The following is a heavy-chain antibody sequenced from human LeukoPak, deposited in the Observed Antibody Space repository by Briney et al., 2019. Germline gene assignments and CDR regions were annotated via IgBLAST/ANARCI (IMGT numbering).Heavy chain of an antibody. CDR3: AGIPYYDFWSGYMDV. CDR2: IYPGDSDT. D-gene: IGHD3-3*01. J-gene: IGHJ6*03. Sequence: GESLKISCKGSGYSLTSYWIGWVRQMPGKGLEWMGIIYPGDSDTRYSPSFQGQVTISADKSISTAYLQWSSLKASDTAMYYCAGIPYYDFWSGYMDVWGKGTTVTVSS. CDR1: GYSLTSYW. V-gene: IGHV5-51*01.